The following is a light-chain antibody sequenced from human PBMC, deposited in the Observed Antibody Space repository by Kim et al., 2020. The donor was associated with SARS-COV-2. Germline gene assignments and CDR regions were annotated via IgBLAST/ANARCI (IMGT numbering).Light chain of an antibody. Sequence: ASVKLTCTLSSGHSSYAITWHQQQPEKGPRYLMKLNSDGSHSKGDGIPDRFSGSSSGAERHLSISSLQSEDEADYYCQTWGTGIWVFGGGTQLTVL. CDR1: SGHSSYA. V-gene: IGLV4-69*01. CDR3: QTWGTGIWV. J-gene: IGLJ3*02. CDR2: LNSDGSH.